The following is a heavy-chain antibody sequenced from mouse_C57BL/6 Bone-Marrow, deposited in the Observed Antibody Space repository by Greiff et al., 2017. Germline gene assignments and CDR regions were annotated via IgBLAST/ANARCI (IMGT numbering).Heavy chain of an antibody. Sequence: VQLQQPGAELVKPGASVKLSCKASGYTFTSYWMHWVKQRPGQGLEWIGMIHPNSGSTNYNEKFKSKATLTVDKSSSPAYMQLSSLTSEDSAVYYCARSGRNYFDYWGQGTTLTVSS. CDR1: GYTFTSYW. CDR2: IHPNSGST. J-gene: IGHJ2*01. V-gene: IGHV1-64*01. CDR3: ARSGRNYFDY. D-gene: IGHD3-2*02.